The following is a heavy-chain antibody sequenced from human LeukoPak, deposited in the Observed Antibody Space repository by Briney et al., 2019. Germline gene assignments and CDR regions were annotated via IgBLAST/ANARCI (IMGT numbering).Heavy chain of an antibody. CDR1: GGSFSSFA. CDR3: ARDRYYDFWSGPYDAFDI. D-gene: IGHD3-3*01. V-gene: IGHV1-69*04. J-gene: IGHJ3*02. Sequence: SVKVSCKASGGSFSSFAITWVRQAPGQGLEWMGRLIPILGIPNYAQKFQGRVTITADKSTSTAYMELSSLRSEDTAVYYCARDRYYDFWSGPYDAFDIWGQGTMVTVSS. CDR2: LIPILGIP.